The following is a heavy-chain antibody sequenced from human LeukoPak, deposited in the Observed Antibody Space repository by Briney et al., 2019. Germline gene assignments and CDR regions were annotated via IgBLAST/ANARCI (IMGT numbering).Heavy chain of an antibody. CDR2: ISGSGGST. J-gene: IGHJ6*03. D-gene: IGHD3-3*01. V-gene: IGHV3-23*01. CDR3: AKDARYYDFWSGHLDYYYYMDV. Sequence: TGGSLRLSCAASGFTFSSYAMSWVRQAPGKGLEWVSAISGSGGSTYYADSVKGRFTISRDNSKNTLYLLMNSLRAEDTAVYYCAKDARYYDFWSGHLDYYYYMDVWGKGTTVTVSS. CDR1: GFTFSSYA.